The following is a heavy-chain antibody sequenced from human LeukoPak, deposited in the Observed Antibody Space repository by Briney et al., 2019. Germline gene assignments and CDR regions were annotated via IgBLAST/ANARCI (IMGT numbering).Heavy chain of an antibody. D-gene: IGHD2-2*02. V-gene: IGHV4-34*01. Sequence: PSETLSLTCAVYGGSFSGYYWSWIRQPPGKGLEWIGEINHSGSTNYNPSLKSRVTISVDTSKNQFSLKLSSVTAADTAVYYCARGRSDIVVVPAAIIGDYRGLGTLVTVSS. CDR2: INHSGST. CDR1: GGSFSGYY. CDR3: ARGRSDIVVVPAAIIGDY. J-gene: IGHJ4*02.